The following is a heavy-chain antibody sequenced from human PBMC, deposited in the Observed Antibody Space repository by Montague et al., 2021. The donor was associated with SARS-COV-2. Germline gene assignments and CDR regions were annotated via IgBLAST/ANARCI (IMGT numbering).Heavy chain of an antibody. V-gene: IGHV3-33*06. J-gene: IGHJ5*02. CDR2: IWYDGSNK. CDR1: GFTFSSYG. D-gene: IGHD2-15*01. Sequence: SLRLSCAASGFTFSSYGMHWVRQAPGKGLEWVAVIWYDGSNKYYANSVKGRFTISRDNSKNTLYLQMNSLRAGDTAVYYCAKDRGGGADPWGQGTLVTVSS. CDR3: AKDRGGGADP.